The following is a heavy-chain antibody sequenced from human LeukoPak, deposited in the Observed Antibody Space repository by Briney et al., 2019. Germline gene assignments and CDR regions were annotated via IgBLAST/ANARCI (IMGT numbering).Heavy chain of an antibody. CDR1: GSTFSSFD. CDR2: IGTASDT. CDR3: ARGPPRGKYYYMDV. J-gene: IGHJ6*03. Sequence: PGGSLRLSCAASGSTFSSFDMHWVRQPTGQGLEGVSTIGTASDTYYPGSVEGRFTLSRDNAKNSLYLQMNSLTAGDTAVYYCARGPPRGKYYYMDVWGKGTTVTVSS. V-gene: IGHV3-13*01. D-gene: IGHD1-1*01.